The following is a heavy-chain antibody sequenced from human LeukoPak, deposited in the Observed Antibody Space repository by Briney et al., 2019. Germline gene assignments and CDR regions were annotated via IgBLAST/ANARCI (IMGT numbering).Heavy chain of an antibody. CDR1: GYTFTVYY. J-gene: IGHJ4*02. Sequence: ASVTVSCKPSGYTFTVYYMHWVRQAPGQGLEWMGWINPDSAGTNVAQTFQGRVTMTRDTSISTAYMELSRLRSDDTAVYYCATIALPGRSAGYLDYWGQGTLVTVSS. D-gene: IGHD6-13*01. V-gene: IGHV1-2*02. CDR2: INPDSAGT. CDR3: ATIALPGRSAGYLDY.